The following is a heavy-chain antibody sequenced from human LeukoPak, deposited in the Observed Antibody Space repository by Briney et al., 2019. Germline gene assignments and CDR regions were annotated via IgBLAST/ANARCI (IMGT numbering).Heavy chain of an antibody. CDR1: GFTFSSYG. CDR3: AKEILGYDILTGFTNFDY. Sequence: GGSLRLSCAASGFTFSSYGMSWVRQAPGKGLEWVSAISGSGGSTYYADSVKGRFTISRDNSKNTLYLQMNSLRAEDTAVYYCAKEILGYDILTGFTNFDYWGQGTLVTVSS. D-gene: IGHD3-9*01. V-gene: IGHV3-23*01. J-gene: IGHJ4*02. CDR2: ISGSGGST.